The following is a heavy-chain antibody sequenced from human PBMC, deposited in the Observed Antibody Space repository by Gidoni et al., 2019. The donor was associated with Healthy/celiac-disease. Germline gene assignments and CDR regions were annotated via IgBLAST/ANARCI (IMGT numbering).Heavy chain of an antibody. D-gene: IGHD2-15*01. CDR2: SIPIFGTA. Sequence: VQLVQSGAEVKKPGSSVKVSCKASGGTFSSYAIIWVRQAPGHGLELMGGSIPIFGTANYAQKFQGRVTITADKSTSTAYMELSSLRSEDTAVYYCARAGLHGNYYGMDVWGQGTTVTASS. CDR1: GGTFSSYA. V-gene: IGHV1-69*06. J-gene: IGHJ6*02. CDR3: ARAGLHGNYYGMDV.